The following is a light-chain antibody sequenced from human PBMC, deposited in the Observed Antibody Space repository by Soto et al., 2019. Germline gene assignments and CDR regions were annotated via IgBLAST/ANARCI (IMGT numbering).Light chain of an antibody. CDR2: GAS. CDR1: QRVSRN. Sequence: EIVMTQSPATLSVSPGERVTLSCRASQRVSRNFAWYRQKPGQAPTLLIYGASTRATGITARFSGSGSGTEFNLTISSLQAEDFAIYYCQQYNNWPYTFGRGTKLEIK. V-gene: IGKV3-15*01. CDR3: QQYNNWPYT. J-gene: IGKJ2*01.